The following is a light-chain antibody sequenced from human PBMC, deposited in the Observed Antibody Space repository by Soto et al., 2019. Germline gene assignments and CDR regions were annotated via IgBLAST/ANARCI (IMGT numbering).Light chain of an antibody. CDR3: QHYGNSPPYT. V-gene: IGKV3-20*01. CDR1: QSVSSSN. Sequence: EIVLTQSPGTLSLSPGERTTLSCRASQSVSSSNLLWYQQKRGQAPRLLIYGAYKRATGIPDRFSGSGAGTAFTLTISRLEPEDFALYYCQHYGNSPPYTFGQGTKVEIK. J-gene: IGKJ2*01. CDR2: GAY.